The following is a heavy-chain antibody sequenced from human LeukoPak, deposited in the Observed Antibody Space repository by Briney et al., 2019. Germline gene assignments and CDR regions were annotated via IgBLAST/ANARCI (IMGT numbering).Heavy chain of an antibody. CDR2: ISGSGGST. Sequence: GGSLRLSCEASGVTFSSYVMSWVRQAPGKGLEWVSAISGSGGSTYYADSVKGRFTISRDNSKNTLYLQMNSLRAEDTAVYYCVKDLRATYYYDSSEPTFDYWGQGTLVTVSS. J-gene: IGHJ4*02. D-gene: IGHD3-22*01. CDR1: GVTFSSYV. V-gene: IGHV3-23*01. CDR3: VKDLRATYYYDSSEPTFDY.